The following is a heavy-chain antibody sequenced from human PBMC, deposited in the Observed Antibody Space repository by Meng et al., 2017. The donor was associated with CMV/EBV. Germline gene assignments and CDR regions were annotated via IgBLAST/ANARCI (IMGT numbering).Heavy chain of an antibody. CDR3: ARPGLPGEVDAFDI. Sequence: GASLKISCKGSGYIFTSYWIGWLRQMPGKGLEWVGIIYPGESDTRYSPSFQGQVTISADKSISTAYLQWSSLKASDTAMYYCARPGLPGEVDAFDIWGQGTMVTVSS. V-gene: IGHV5-51*01. J-gene: IGHJ3*02. D-gene: IGHD3-10*01. CDR1: GYIFTSYW. CDR2: IYPGESDT.